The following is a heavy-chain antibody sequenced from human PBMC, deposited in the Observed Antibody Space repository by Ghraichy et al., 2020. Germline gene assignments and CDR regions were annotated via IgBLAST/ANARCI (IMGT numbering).Heavy chain of an antibody. J-gene: IGHJ5*02. V-gene: IGHV1-18*04. D-gene: IGHD3-9*01. Sequence: ASVKVSCKASGYTFRSYGISWVRQAPGKGLEWMGWIGPYNGNTDYAQKFQGRVIMTTDTATTTAYMELRSLRSDDTAVYYCARDKDDILTGYEFDPWGQGTQVTVSS. CDR3: ARDKDDILTGYEFDP. CDR2: IGPYNGNT. CDR1: GYTFRSYG.